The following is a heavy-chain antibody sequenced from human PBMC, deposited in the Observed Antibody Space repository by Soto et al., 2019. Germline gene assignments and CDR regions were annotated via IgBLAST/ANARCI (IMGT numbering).Heavy chain of an antibody. CDR2: ISGSGGST. Sequence: EVQLLESGGGLVQPGGSLRLSCAASGFTFSSYAMSWVRQAPGKGLEWVSAISGSGGSTYYADSVKGRFTISRDNSKNTLELQVNGLGAEDTAVDYCAKGRGYCSSTSCYVGSDYWGQGTLVTVSS. J-gene: IGHJ4*02. CDR1: GFTFSSYA. V-gene: IGHV3-23*01. CDR3: AKGRGYCSSTSCYVGSDY. D-gene: IGHD2-2*01.